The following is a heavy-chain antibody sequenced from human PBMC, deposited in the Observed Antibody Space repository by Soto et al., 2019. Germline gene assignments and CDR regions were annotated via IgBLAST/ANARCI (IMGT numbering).Heavy chain of an antibody. CDR1: GGTFSTYT. J-gene: IGHJ4*02. V-gene: IGHV1-69*06. Sequence: QVHLVQSGTEVRKPGSSVTVSCKVSGGTFSTYTISWVRQAPGQGLQWMGAINPILREITYAQNFQGRVILTAEISATTAYMELRGLTSEDTALYYCGRVPRYSFPTSDSLDQWGQGTRVTVSS. CDR3: GRVPRYSFPTSDSLDQ. CDR2: INPILREI. D-gene: IGHD5-18*01.